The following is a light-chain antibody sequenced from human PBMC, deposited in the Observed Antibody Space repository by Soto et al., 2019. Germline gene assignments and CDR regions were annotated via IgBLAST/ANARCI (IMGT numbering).Light chain of an antibody. J-gene: IGKJ1*01. CDR2: DAS. CDR1: QTISTW. CDR3: QQYTNTNNPWM. Sequence: DIQVAQSPPTLSASLGDRVTITCRASQTISTWMAWDQQKPGKAPKLLVYDASTLQSGVASRFSGSGSGTEFTLIISGLQPDDSATYYCQQYTNTNNPWMFGQGTKGGYQ. V-gene: IGKV1-5*01.